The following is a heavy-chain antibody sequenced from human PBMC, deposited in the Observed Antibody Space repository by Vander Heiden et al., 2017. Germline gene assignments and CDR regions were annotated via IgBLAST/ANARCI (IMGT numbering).Heavy chain of an antibody. J-gene: IGHJ6*02. CDR3: ARALKYYYGSGSYYLIYYYYGMDV. D-gene: IGHD3-10*01. Sequence: QVQLVESGGGVVQPGRSLRLSCAASGFTFSSYGMHWVRQAPGKGLEWVAGIWYDGSNKYYADSVKGRFTISRDNSKNTLYLQMNSLRAEDTAVYYCARALKYYYGSGSYYLIYYYYGMDVWGQGTTVTVSS. V-gene: IGHV3-33*01. CDR1: GFTFSSYG. CDR2: IWYDGSNK.